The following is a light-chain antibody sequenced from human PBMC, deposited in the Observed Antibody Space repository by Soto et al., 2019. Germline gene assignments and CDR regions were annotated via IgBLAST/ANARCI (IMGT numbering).Light chain of an antibody. CDR1: SSDVGGSNG. CDR2: DVS. CDR3: SSYTSSSTYV. V-gene: IGLV2-18*02. J-gene: IGLJ1*01. Sequence: QSALTQPPSVSGSPGQSVAISCTGTSSDVGGSNGVSWYQQPPGTAPKLMIYDVSNRPSGVPARFSGSKSGNTASLTISGLQAEDEGDYYCSSYTSSSTYVFGTGTKLTVL.